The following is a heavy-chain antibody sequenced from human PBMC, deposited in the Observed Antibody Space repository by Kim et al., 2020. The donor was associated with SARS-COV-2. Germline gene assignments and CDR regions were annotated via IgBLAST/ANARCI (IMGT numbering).Heavy chain of an antibody. CDR2: ISFDGSNK. J-gene: IGHJ6*02. CDR3: AKESGSGSYYAWTYYYYGMDI. V-gene: IGHV3-30*18. CDR1: GFTFSSYG. D-gene: IGHD3-10*01. Sequence: GGSLRLSCAASGFTFSSYGMHWVRQAPGKGLEWVAVISFDGSNKYNADSVKGRFTISRDNSKNTLSLQMNGLRAEDTAVYYCAKESGSGSYYAWTYYYYGMDIWGQGTTVTVSS.